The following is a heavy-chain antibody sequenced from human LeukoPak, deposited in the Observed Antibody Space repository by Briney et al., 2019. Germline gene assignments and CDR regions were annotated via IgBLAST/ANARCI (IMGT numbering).Heavy chain of an antibody. CDR1: GGSFSGYY. V-gene: IGHV4-34*01. D-gene: IGHD3-3*01. CDR3: ARDPGAHLRFLEWPDLDY. Sequence: SETLSLTCAVYGGSFSGYYWSWIRQPPGKGLVWIGEINHSGSTNYNPSLKSRVTISVDTSKNQFSLKLSSVTAADTAVYYCARDPGAHLRFLEWPDLDYWGQGTLVTVSS. CDR2: INHSGST. J-gene: IGHJ4*02.